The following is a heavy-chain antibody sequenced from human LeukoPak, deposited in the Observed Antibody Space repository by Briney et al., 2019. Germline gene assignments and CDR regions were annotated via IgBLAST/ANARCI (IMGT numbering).Heavy chain of an antibody. V-gene: IGHV3-48*01. CDR2: ISSSSSTI. J-gene: IGHJ4*02. D-gene: IGHD4-23*01. Sequence: PGGSLRLSCAASGCTFSGYSMNWVRQAPGKGLEWVSYISSSSSTIYYADSVKGRFTISRDNAKNSLYLQMNSTRAEGTAVYYCARVGSTVVTRIDYWGQGTLVTVSS. CDR3: ARVGSTVVTRIDY. CDR1: GCTFSGYS.